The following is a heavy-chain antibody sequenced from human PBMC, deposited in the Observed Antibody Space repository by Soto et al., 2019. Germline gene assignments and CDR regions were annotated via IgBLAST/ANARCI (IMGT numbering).Heavy chain of an antibody. CDR2: INPGSGAA. Sequence: QVQLVQSGAEVKKPGASVKISCTASGYPVTTHYMHWVRQAPGRGLEWMGAINPGSGAAKYTQTFQARVTMTRDASTNTVYMEMSALRSEDTAVFYCARGGEVGVAGSAAFDMWGQGTMVTVSS. D-gene: IGHD3-3*01. V-gene: IGHV1-46*01. CDR1: GYPVTTHY. CDR3: ARGGEVGVAGSAAFDM. J-gene: IGHJ3*02.